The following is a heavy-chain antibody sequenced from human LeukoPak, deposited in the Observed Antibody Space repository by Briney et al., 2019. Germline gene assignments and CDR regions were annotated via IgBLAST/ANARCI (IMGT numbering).Heavy chain of an antibody. J-gene: IGHJ6*02. D-gene: IGHD2-21*02. V-gene: IGHV3-74*01. CDR2: INSDGSSI. CDR1: GFTFSSHW. Sequence: GGSLRLSCAASGFTFSSHWMHWVRQAPGKGLVWVSRINSDGSSISYADSVKGRFTISRDNAKNTLYLQMNSLRAEDTAVYYCARGDCGGDCYHYYYGMDVWGQGTTVTVSS. CDR3: ARGDCGGDCYHYYYGMDV.